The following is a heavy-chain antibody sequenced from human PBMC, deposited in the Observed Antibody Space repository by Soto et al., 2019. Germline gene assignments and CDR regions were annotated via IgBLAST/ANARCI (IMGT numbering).Heavy chain of an antibody. CDR3: ARDRYNWNYGADTYYYYMDV. CDR1: GFTFSSYW. Sequence: PGGSLRLSCAASGFTFSSYWMHWVRQAPGKGLEWVANIKQDGSEKYYVDSVKGRFTISRDNAKNSLYLQMNSLRAEDTAVYYCARDRYNWNYGADTYYYYMDVWGKGTTVTVSS. J-gene: IGHJ6*03. V-gene: IGHV3-7*01. CDR2: IKQDGSEK. D-gene: IGHD1-7*01.